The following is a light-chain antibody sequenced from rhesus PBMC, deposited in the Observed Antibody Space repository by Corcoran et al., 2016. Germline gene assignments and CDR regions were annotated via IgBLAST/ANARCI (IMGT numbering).Light chain of an antibody. J-gene: IGKJ1*01. CDR3: QQYNNWRT. Sequence: ETVVTQSPATLSLSPGERATLSCRASQSVGSNLAWYQQKPGQAPKLLLYYASRRATGIPDRFSGRGSGTEFTLTISSLESEDVGVYYCQQYNNWRTFGQGTKVEIK. V-gene: IGKV3-24*04. CDR2: YAS. CDR1: QSVGSN.